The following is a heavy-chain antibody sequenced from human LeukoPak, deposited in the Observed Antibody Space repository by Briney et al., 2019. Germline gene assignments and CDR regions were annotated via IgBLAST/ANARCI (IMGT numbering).Heavy chain of an antibody. V-gene: IGHV3-74*01. J-gene: IGHJ4*02. CDR3: ARNSAMEQWRPLDY. Sequence: PGGSLRLSCAASGFTFSSYWMHWVRQTPGKGLVWVSRINSDGSSTSYADSVKGRFTISRDNAKNTLFLQMNSLRAEDTAVYYCARNSAMEQWRPLDYWGQGTLVTVSS. CDR2: INSDGSST. CDR1: GFTFSSYW. D-gene: IGHD6-19*01.